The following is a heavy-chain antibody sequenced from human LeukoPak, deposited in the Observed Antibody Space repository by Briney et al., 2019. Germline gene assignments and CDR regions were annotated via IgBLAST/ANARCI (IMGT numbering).Heavy chain of an antibody. V-gene: IGHV4-39*01. CDR2: INDSGDT. CDR3: ASPSSSSPSYDY. CDR1: GGSISSSSYY. Sequence: SETLSLTCSVSGGSISSSSYYWGWIRQPPGKGLEWIGSINDSGDTYHNPSLKSRVTISLDTSKNQFSLKLSSVTAADTAVYYCASPSSSSPSYDYWGHGTLFTVSS. D-gene: IGHD6-6*01. J-gene: IGHJ4*01.